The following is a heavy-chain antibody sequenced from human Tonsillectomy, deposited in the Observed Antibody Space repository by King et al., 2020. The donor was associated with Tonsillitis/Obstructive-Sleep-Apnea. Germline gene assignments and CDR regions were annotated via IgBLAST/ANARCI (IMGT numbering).Heavy chain of an antibody. CDR2: ISYDESNN. CDR1: GYIFNHYA. CDR3: ARGGFSSSWYYMDV. Sequence: VQLVESGGGVVQPGRSLRLSCAASGYIFNHYATHWVRQAPGKGLEWLAVISYDESNNYYADSVKGRFTISRDTSKNTLYLQMNSPRPEDTALYYCARGGFSSSWYYMDVWGQGTTVTVSS. D-gene: IGHD6-13*01. J-gene: IGHJ6*03. V-gene: IGHV3-30*04.